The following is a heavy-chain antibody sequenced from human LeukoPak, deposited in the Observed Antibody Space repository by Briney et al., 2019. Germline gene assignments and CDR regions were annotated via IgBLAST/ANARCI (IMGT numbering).Heavy chain of an antibody. D-gene: IGHD2-2*01. CDR3: ARAARYCSSTSCYFRSWFDP. CDR2: INPNSGAT. Sequence: ASVKVSCTASGYTFTGYYMHWVRQAPGQGLEWMGWINPNSGATNYAQKFQGRVTMTRDTSISTAYMELSRLRSDDTAVYYCARAARYCSSTSCYFRSWFDPWGQGTLVTVSS. J-gene: IGHJ5*02. V-gene: IGHV1-2*02. CDR1: GYTFTGYY.